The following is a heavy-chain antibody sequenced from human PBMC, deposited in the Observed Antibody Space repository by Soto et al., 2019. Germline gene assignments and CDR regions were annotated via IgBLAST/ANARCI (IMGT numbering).Heavy chain of an antibody. Sequence: ASETLSLTCAVSGGSIISDGYSWSWIRQPPGKGLQWIGHIYEGGNTYYTPSLESRVAISTDKSKNQFSLRLSSVTAADTAVYYCVRRSPEDAFDIWCQGTMVTVSS. J-gene: IGHJ3*02. CDR3: VRRSPEDAFDI. CDR1: GGSIISDGYS. V-gene: IGHV4-30-2*01. CDR2: IYEGGNT.